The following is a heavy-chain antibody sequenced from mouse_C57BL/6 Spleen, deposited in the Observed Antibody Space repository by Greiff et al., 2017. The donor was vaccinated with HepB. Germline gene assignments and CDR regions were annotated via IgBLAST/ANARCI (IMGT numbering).Heavy chain of an antibody. Sequence: VQLQQSGPELVKPGASVKISCKASGYAFSSSWMNWVKQRPGKGLEWIGRIYPGDGDTNYNGKFKGKATLTADKSSSTAYMQLSSLTSEDSAVYFCARSYGNYEWFAYWGQGTLVTVSA. D-gene: IGHD2-1*01. J-gene: IGHJ3*01. CDR3: ARSYGNYEWFAY. V-gene: IGHV1-82*01. CDR1: GYAFSSSW. CDR2: IYPGDGDT.